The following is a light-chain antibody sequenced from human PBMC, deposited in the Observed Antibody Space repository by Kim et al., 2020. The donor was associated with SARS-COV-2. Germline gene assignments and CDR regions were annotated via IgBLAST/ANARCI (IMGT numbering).Light chain of an antibody. CDR1: YNY. J-gene: IGLJ3*02. CDR2: DVS. Sequence: YNYVYLYQQHTGKAPKVMIYDVSHRPSGVSNRFSGSKSGDTASLTISGLQAEDEADYYCSSYTRSNTLVFGGGTQLTVL. CDR3: SSYTRSNTLV. V-gene: IGLV2-14*04.